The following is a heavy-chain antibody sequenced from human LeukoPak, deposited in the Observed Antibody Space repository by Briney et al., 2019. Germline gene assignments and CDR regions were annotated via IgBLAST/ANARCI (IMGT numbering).Heavy chain of an antibody. J-gene: IGHJ3*02. CDR2: IYTSGST. Sequence: SETLSLTCTVSGGSISSYYWSWIRQPPGKGLEWIGYIYTSGSTNYNPSLKSRVTISVDTSKNQFSLKLSSVTAADTAVYYCARAGTTADAFDIWGQGTMVTVSS. D-gene: IGHD1-1*01. CDR1: GGSISSYY. CDR3: ARAGTTADAFDI. V-gene: IGHV4-4*09.